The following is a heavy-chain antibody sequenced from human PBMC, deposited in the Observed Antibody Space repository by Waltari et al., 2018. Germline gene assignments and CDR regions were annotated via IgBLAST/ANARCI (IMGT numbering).Heavy chain of an antibody. J-gene: IGHJ6*02. CDR3: ATQATVFGVVTPPYYGMDV. CDR2: IYYRGNT. Sequence: QVQLQESGPGLVKPSETLSLTCTVSGDSIRDGGYYCSWLRQFPGKGLEWMGYIYYRGNTYYNPSLKSRLSISIDTSKNLFSLNLTSVTAADTAIYYCATQATVFGVVTPPYYGMDVWGQGTTVTVSS. D-gene: IGHD3-3*01. V-gene: IGHV4-31*03. CDR1: GDSIRDGGYY.